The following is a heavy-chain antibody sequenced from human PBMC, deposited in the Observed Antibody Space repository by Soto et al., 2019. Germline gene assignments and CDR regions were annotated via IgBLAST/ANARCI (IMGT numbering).Heavy chain of an antibody. CDR2: IYYSGST. CDR3: ARCTQDIVVVVAAPYYFDY. J-gene: IGHJ4*02. D-gene: IGHD2-15*01. CDR1: GGSISSSSYY. V-gene: IGHV4-39*01. Sequence: QLQLQESGPGLVKPSETLSLTCTVSGGSISSSSYYWGGIRQPPGKGLEWIGSIYYSGSTYYNPCLKSRVTISVDTSKNHFALKLSSVTAADTAVYYCARCTQDIVVVVAAPYYFDYWGQGTLVTVSS.